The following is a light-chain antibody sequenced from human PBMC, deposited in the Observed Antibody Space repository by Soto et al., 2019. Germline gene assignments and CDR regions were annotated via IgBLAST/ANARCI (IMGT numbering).Light chain of an antibody. CDR2: EDN. Sequence: NFMLTQPHSVSESPGKTVTISYTRSSGRIASNYVQWYQQRPGSAPTTVIYEDNQRPSGVPDRFSGSIDRSSNSASLTISGLKTEDEADYYCQSYDSRNVVFGGGTKLTVL. CDR1: SGRIASNY. J-gene: IGLJ3*02. CDR3: QSYDSRNVV. V-gene: IGLV6-57*04.